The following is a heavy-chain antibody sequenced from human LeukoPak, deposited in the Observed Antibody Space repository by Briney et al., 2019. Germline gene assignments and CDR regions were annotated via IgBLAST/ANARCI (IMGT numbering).Heavy chain of an antibody. D-gene: IGHD5-18*01. CDR1: GFTFSSYT. Sequence: GGSLRLSCAASGFTFSSYTMNWVRQAPGKGLEWVSSITYSTSYIYYADSVKGRFTISRDNAKNSLYLQMNSLRAEDTAMYYCAREGGTAIVTIDYWGQGTLVTASS. CDR3: AREGGTAIVTIDY. V-gene: IGHV3-21*01. CDR2: ITYSTSYI. J-gene: IGHJ4*02.